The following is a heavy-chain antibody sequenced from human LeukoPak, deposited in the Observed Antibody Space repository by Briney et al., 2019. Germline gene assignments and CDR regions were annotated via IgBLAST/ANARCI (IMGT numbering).Heavy chain of an antibody. J-gene: IGHJ2*01. V-gene: IGHV3-72*01. CDR2: TRNKANSYTT. CDR1: GFTFSDHY. Sequence: GGSLRLSCAASGFTFSDHYMDWVRQAPGKGLEWVGRTRNKANSYTTEYAASVKGRFTISRDDSKNSLYLQMNSLKTEDTAVYYCARVSLGVTTGHWYFDLWGRGTLVTVSS. CDR3: ARVSLGVTTGHWYFDL. D-gene: IGHD1-14*01.